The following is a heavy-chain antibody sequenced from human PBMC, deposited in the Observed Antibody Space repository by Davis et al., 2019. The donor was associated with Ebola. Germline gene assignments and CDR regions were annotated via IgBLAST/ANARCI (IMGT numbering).Heavy chain of an antibody. J-gene: IGHJ5*02. V-gene: IGHV1-18*04. CDR3: ARDMGMVQEANWFDP. CDR2: ISAYNGNT. Sequence: AASVTVSCKPSGSTFSNHAFTWVRQAPGRGLEWMGWISAYNGNTNYAQKLQGRVTMTTDTSTSTAYMELRSLRSDDTAVYYCARDMGMVQEANWFDPWGQGTLVTVSS. D-gene: IGHD3-10*01. CDR1: GSTFSNHA.